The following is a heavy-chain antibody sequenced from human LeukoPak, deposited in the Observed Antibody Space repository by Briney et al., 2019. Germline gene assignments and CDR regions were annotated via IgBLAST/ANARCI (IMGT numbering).Heavy chain of an antibody. CDR1: GGTFSSYA. J-gene: IGHJ4*02. CDR3: ARGRWLQPWGYFGY. D-gene: IGHD5-24*01. V-gene: IGHV1-69*05. CDR2: IIPIFGTA. Sequence: GSSVKVSCKASGGTFSSYAISWVRQAPGQGLEWMGGIIPIFGTANYAQKFQGRVTITTDESTSTAYMELSSLRSEDTAVYYCARGRWLQPWGYFGYWGQGTLVTVSS.